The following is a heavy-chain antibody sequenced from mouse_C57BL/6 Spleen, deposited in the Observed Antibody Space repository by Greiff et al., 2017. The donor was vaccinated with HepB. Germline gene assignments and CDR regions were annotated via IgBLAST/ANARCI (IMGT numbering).Heavy chain of an antibody. CDR3: ARTGTDWYFDV. CDR2: IYPGGGYT. D-gene: IGHD4-1*01. J-gene: IGHJ1*03. Sequence: QVQLKESVAELVRPGASVKLSCTASGFNIKNTYMHWAKQRPGHGLEWIGDIYPGGGYTNYNEKFKGKATLTADKSSSTAYMQFSSLTSEDSAIYYCARTGTDWYFDVWGTGTTVTVSS. V-gene: IGHV1-63*01. CDR1: GFNIKNTY.